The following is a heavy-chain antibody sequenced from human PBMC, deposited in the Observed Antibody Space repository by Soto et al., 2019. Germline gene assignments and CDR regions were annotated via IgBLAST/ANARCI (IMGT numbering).Heavy chain of an antibody. CDR1: GGPISSGGYY. Sequence: QVQLQESGPGLVKPSQTLSLTCTVSGGPISSGGYYWSWIRQHPGKGLEWIGYIYYSGSTYYNPSLKSRVTISVDTSKNLFSRKLSSVTAADTAVYYCARSGYSYGPNPLLYWGQGTLVTVSS. D-gene: IGHD5-18*01. V-gene: IGHV4-31*03. J-gene: IGHJ4*02. CDR2: IYYSGST. CDR3: ARSGYSYGPNPLLY.